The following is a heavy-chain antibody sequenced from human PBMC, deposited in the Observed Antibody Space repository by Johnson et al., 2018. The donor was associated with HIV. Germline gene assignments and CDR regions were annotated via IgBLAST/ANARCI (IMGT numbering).Heavy chain of an antibody. J-gene: IGHJ3*02. Sequence: VQLVESGGGVVQPGRSLRLSCAASGFTFSSYAMHWVRQAPGQGLEWVAVISYDGSNKYYADSVKGRFTISRDNSKNTLYLQMNSLRAEDTAVYYCARSSIYSSSWLADAFDIWGQGTMVTVSS. CDR1: GFTFSSYA. CDR2: ISYDGSNK. V-gene: IGHV3-30-3*01. D-gene: IGHD6-13*01. CDR3: ARSSIYSSSWLADAFDI.